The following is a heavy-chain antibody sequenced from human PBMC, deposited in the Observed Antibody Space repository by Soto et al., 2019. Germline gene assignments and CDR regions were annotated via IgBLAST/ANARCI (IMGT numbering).Heavy chain of an antibody. J-gene: IGHJ4*02. Sequence: QVQLVQSGTEVQKPGASVKVSCKASGYTFNPFYMHWVRQAPGQGLEWMGWIYPKTGGTNYAQKFQGWVTMTSDTSISTVHMELRSLKSDDTAVYYCVRENWYYDYWGQGTLVTVSS. CDR3: VRENWYYDY. CDR1: GYTFNPFY. V-gene: IGHV1-2*04. D-gene: IGHD1-7*01. CDR2: IYPKTGGT.